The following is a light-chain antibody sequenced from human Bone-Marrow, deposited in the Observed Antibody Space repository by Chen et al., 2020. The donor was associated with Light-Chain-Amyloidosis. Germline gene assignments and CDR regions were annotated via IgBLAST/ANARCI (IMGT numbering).Light chain of an antibody. CDR2: AAS. V-gene: IGKV1-39*01. CDR3: KQSYSMPYT. J-gene: IGKJ2*01. CDR1: QSISTY. Sequence: DIQMTQSPSSLSASVGDRVTITCRASQSISTYLNWYQQKPGKAPKLLIYAASSLQSGVSSRFSGSGSGTESTLNISSLQTEDFAAYYGKQSYSMPYTVGQGTKLEIK.